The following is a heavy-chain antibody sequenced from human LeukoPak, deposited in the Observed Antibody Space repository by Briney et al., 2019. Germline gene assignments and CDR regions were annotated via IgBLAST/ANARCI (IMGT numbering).Heavy chain of an antibody. CDR2: MNPNSGNR. D-gene: IGHD5-12*01. CDR3: ARGTHSGYDWSYYYYYGMDV. J-gene: IGHJ6*02. V-gene: IGHV1-8*01. CDR1: GYTFTSYD. Sequence: ASVKDSCKASGYTFTSYDINWVRQAAGQGLEWMGWMNPNSGNRGYAHEFQGRVTMTRNTYISTAYMELSSLRSEDTAVYYCARGTHSGYDWSYYYYYGMDVWGQGTTVTVSS.